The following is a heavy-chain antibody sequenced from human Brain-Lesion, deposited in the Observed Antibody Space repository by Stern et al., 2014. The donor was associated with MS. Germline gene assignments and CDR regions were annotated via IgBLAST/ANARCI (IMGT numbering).Heavy chain of an antibody. CDR1: GFTFRFYW. D-gene: IGHD3-16*02. CDR3: ARSDYDYVWGSNRYRTTRYFFDY. V-gene: IGHV3-7*01. CDR2: IKQDGSAK. Sequence: EVQLVESGGGLVQPGGSLRLSCAASGFTFRFYWMNWVRQTPGKGLEWVANIKQDGSAKFYVDSVKGRFTISRDNTWNSLYLQMNSLRVEDTAVYYCARSDYDYVWGSNRYRTTRYFFDYWSQGTLVSVSS. J-gene: IGHJ4*02.